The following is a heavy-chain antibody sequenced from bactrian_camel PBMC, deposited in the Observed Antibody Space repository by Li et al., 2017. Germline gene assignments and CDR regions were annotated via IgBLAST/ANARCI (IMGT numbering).Heavy chain of an antibody. CDR1: GFTFSFYY. Sequence: HVQLVESGGGLVQPGGSLRLSCAASGFTFSFYYMSWVRQAPGKGLEWVSSVNGDGRNTYYADSVKDRFTASRDNAKNTLFLQMNSLKSEDTALYYCATELHITTIGSNRGSAVDPFGYWGQGTQVTVS. D-gene: IGHD4*01. CDR3: ATELHITTIGSNRGSAVDPFGY. J-gene: IGHJ6*01. CDR2: VNGDGRNT. V-gene: IGHV3-2*01.